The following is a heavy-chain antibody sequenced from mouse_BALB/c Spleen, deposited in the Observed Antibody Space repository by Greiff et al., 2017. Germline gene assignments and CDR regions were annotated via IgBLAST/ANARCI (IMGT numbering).Heavy chain of an antibody. V-gene: IGHV1-9*01. CDR3: AREGYYYYGSRGGYAMDY. Sequence: QVQLQQSGAELMKPGASVKISCKATGYTFSSYWIEWVKQRPGHGLEWIGEILPGSGSTNYNEKFKGKATFTADTSSNTAYMQLSSLTSEDSAVYYCAREGYYYYGSRGGYAMDYWGQGTSVTVSS. CDR2: ILPGSGST. J-gene: IGHJ4*01. D-gene: IGHD1-1*01. CDR1: GYTFSSYW.